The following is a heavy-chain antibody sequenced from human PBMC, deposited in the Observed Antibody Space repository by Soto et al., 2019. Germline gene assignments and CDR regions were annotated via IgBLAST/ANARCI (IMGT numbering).Heavy chain of an antibody. CDR1: GYTLTELS. Sequence: ASVKVSCKVSGYTLTELSIHWVRQAPGKGREWMGGFDVEDVETIYAQRFQGRVSMTEDTSIDTAYMELSSLRSDDTAVYFCATSSIVVLPAADDAIDIWGQGTMVTVSS. V-gene: IGHV1-24*01. D-gene: IGHD2-2*01. CDR3: ATSSIVVLPAADDAIDI. CDR2: FDVEDVET. J-gene: IGHJ3*02.